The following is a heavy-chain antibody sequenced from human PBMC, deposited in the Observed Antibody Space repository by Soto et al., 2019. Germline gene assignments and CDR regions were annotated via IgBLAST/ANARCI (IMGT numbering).Heavy chain of an antibody. CDR2: LYWDDDK. CDR3: VQTRCGGDCLQIYSTHSYYGLEV. CDR1: GLSLRTTGVG. J-gene: IGHJ6*02. V-gene: IGHV2-5*02. D-gene: IGHD2-21*02. Sequence: QITLKESGPPLVKPTQTLTLTCTFSGLSLRTTGVGVGWVRQPPGKALEWLALLYWDDDKRYSPSLKSRLTITKDTSEKQVVLTMIDMDTVDTATYYCVQTRCGGDCLQIYSTHSYYGLEVWGQGTTVTVSS.